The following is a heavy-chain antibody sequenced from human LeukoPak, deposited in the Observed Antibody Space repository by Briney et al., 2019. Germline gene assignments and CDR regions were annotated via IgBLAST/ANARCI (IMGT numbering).Heavy chain of an antibody. Sequence: GGSLRLSCAASGFTFSSYSMNWVRQAPGKGLEWVSSISSSSSYIYYADSVKGRFTISRDNAKNSLYLQMNSLRAEDTAVYYCARARPPYYYDSSGYYFDYWGQGTLVTVSS. CDR3: ARARPPYYYDSSGYYFDY. CDR1: GFTFSSYS. V-gene: IGHV3-21*01. D-gene: IGHD3-22*01. J-gene: IGHJ4*02. CDR2: ISSSSSYI.